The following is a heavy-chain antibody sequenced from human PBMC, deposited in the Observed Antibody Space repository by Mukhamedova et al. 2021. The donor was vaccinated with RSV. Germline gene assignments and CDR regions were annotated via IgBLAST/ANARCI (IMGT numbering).Heavy chain of an antibody. CDR2: SSG. CDR3: AEVLGGQNPYYFDY. J-gene: IGHJ4*02. Sequence: SSGINAEYMGGRFTISRDNSKNTLYLQMNSLTAEDTAVYYCAEVLGGQNPYYFDYWGQGTLVGVSS. D-gene: IGHD3-10*01. V-gene: IGHV3-30-3*01.